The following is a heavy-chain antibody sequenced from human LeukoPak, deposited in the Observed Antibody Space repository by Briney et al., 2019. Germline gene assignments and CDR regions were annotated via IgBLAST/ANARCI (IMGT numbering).Heavy chain of an antibody. CDR3: ARGPHRYSGYDWAFWFDP. J-gene: IGHJ5*02. CDR1: GFTFSSYW. V-gene: IGHV3-7*01. CDR2: IKQDGSEK. Sequence: GGSLRLSCAASGFTFSSYWMSWVRQAPGKGLEWVANIKQDGSEKYYVDSVKGRFTISRDNAKNSLYLQMNSLRAEDTAVYYCARGPHRYSGYDWAFWFDPWGRGTLVTVSS. D-gene: IGHD5-12*01.